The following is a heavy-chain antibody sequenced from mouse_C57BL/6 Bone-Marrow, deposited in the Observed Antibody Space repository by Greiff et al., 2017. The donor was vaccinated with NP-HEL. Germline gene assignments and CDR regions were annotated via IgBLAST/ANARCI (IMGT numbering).Heavy chain of an antibody. CDR3: ARNYHYSYAMGY. D-gene: IGHD1-1*01. CDR2: IWSGGST. Sequence: QVQLKESGPGLVQPSQSLSITCTVSGFSLTSYGVHWVRQSPGKGLEWLGVIWSGGSTDYNAAFISRRSISKDNSKSQVFFKMISLQADDTAIYYCARNYHYSYAMGYWGQGTSVTVSS. CDR1: GFSLTSYG. V-gene: IGHV2-2*01. J-gene: IGHJ4*01.